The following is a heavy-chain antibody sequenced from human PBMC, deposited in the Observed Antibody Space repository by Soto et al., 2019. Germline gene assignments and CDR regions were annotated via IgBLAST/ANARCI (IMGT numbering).Heavy chain of an antibody. V-gene: IGHV5-51*01. CDR2: IYPGDSDT. J-gene: IGHJ4*02. D-gene: IGHD2-2*01. CDR1: GYTFTNYW. Sequence: GESLKISCKGSGYTFTNYWIGWVRQMPGKGLEWMGIIYPGDSDTRYSPSFQGQVSISADKFIDTAHLHWSSLKASDTAMYYCVTPTLCNRSTTCYGVHWGQGTQVIVSS. CDR3: VTPTLCNRSTTCYGVH.